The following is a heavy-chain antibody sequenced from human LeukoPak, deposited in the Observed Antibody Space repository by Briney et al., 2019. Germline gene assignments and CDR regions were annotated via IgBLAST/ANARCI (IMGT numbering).Heavy chain of an antibody. Sequence: RGSLRLSCAASGFTFSSYAMSWVRQAPGKGLEWVSAISGSGGRTYYADSAKGRFTISRDNSNSLISLQMNNLTTEDTAAYYCAREKFDSWGQGTLVTVSP. V-gene: IGHV3-23*01. CDR3: AREKFDS. J-gene: IGHJ5*01. CDR2: ISGSGGRT. CDR1: GFTFSSYA.